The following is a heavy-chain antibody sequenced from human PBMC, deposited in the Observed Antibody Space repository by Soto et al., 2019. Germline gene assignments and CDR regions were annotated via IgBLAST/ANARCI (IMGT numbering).Heavy chain of an antibody. CDR2: IYYSGST. CDR1: GGSISSSSYY. V-gene: IGHV4-39*01. Sequence: SETLSLTCTVSGGSISSSSYYWGWIRQPPGKGLEWIGSIYYSGSTYYNPSLKSRVTISVDTSKNQFSLKLSSVTAADTAVYYCARKTIWFGEQEAFDIWGQGTMVTVSS. D-gene: IGHD3-10*01. J-gene: IGHJ3*02. CDR3: ARKTIWFGEQEAFDI.